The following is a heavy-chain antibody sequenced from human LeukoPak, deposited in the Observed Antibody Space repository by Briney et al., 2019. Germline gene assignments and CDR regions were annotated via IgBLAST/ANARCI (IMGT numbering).Heavy chain of an antibody. CDR3: ARVKGAAEDYYYYYMVV. Sequence: GASVTVSCKASGYTFTSYDINWVRQAPGQGLEWVGWMNPNSGNTGYAQKFQGRVTITRNTSISTVYMEMSSLRSEGTAVYYCARVKGAAEDYYYYYMVVWGKGTTVSVSS. CDR1: GYTFTSYD. CDR2: MNPNSGNT. D-gene: IGHD6-13*01. V-gene: IGHV1-8*03. J-gene: IGHJ6*03.